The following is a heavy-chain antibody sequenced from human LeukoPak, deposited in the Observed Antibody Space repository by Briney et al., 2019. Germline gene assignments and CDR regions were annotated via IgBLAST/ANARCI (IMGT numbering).Heavy chain of an antibody. J-gene: IGHJ4*02. CDR1: GFTFKTFA. V-gene: IGHV3-74*01. Sequence: PGGSLRLSCVASGFTFKTFAMTWVRQAPGKGLVWVSRIASDGSSTTYADSVKGRFSISRDNAKNTLYLQMNSLRVEDTAVYYCARGRPHGNDYWGQGTLVTVSS. CDR2: IASDGSST. D-gene: IGHD4-23*01. CDR3: ARGRPHGNDY.